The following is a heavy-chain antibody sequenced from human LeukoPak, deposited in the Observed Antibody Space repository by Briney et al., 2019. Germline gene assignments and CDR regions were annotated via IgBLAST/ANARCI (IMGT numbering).Heavy chain of an antibody. CDR3: ARDLAAAGDY. V-gene: IGHV3-21*01. CDR2: ISSSSSYI. Sequence: PGGSLRLSCAASGFTFSSYSMNWVRQAPGKGLQWVSSISSSSSYIYYADSVKGRFTISRDNAKNSLYLQMNSLRAEDTAVYYCARDLAAAGDYWGQGTLVTVSS. J-gene: IGHJ4*02. D-gene: IGHD6-13*01. CDR1: GFTFSSYS.